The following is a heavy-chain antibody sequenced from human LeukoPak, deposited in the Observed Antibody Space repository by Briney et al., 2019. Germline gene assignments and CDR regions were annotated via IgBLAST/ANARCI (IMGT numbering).Heavy chain of an antibody. V-gene: IGHV3-7*01. CDR1: GFTFSSYW. CDR2: IKQDGSAK. J-gene: IGHJ4*02. Sequence: GGSLRLSCAASGFTFSSYWMSWVRQAPGKGLEWVANIKQDGSAKYYVDSVKGRFTISRDNAKNSLYLQMNSPRAEDTAVYYCARDRTGVGQQPHYFDYWGQGTLVTVSS. CDR3: ARDRTGVGQQPHYFDY. D-gene: IGHD6-13*01.